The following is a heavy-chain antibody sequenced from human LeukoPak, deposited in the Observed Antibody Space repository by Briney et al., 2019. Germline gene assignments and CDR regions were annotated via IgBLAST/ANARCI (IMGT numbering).Heavy chain of an antibody. CDR2: IIPIFGTA. J-gene: IGHJ4*02. V-gene: IGHV1-69*05. CDR3: ATTRYQLLYFDY. D-gene: IGHD2-2*02. Sequence: ASVKVSCKASGGTFSSYAISWVRQAPGQGLEWMGGIIPIFGTANYAQKFQGRVTITTDESTSTAYMELSSLRSEDTAVYYCATTRYQLLYFDYRGQGTLVTVSS. CDR1: GGTFSSYA.